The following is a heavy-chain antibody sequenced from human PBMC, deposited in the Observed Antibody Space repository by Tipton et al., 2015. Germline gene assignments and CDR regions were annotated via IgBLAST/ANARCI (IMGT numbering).Heavy chain of an antibody. D-gene: IGHD2-21*02. CDR2: LYFSGST. J-gene: IGHJ4*02. V-gene: IGHV4-39*01. CDR1: GGSVSSGSYY. Sequence: TLSLTCTVSGGSVSSGSYYWAWIRQPPGKGLEWIGSLYFSGSTYYNPPLKSRVTISIDRFKNQFSLKLSSVTAADTAVYYCASPSLPHDRGDYYFQSWGQGSLVTVSS. CDR3: ASPSLPHDRGDYYFQS.